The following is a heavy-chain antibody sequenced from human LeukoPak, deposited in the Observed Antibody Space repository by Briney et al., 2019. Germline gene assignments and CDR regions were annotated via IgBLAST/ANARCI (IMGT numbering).Heavy chain of an antibody. J-gene: IGHJ4*02. D-gene: IGHD3-22*01. V-gene: IGHV3-21*01. CDR2: ISSSSSYI. Sequence: PGGSLRLPCAASGFTFSSYSMNWVRQAPGKGLEWVSSISSSSSYIYYADSVKGRFTISRDNAKNSLYLQMNSLRAEDTAVYYCARDLEVAVEAPYYYDRGQGTLVTVSS. CDR3: ARDLEVAVEAPYYYD. CDR1: GFTFSSYS.